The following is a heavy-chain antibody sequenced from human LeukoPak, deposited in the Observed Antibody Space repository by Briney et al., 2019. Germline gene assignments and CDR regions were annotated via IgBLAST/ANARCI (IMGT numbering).Heavy chain of an antibody. Sequence: GASVNVSCKASGYTFTGYYMHWVRQAPGQGLEWMGWINPNSGGTNYAQKFQGRVTMTRDTSISTAYMELSRLRSDDTAVYYCARDGGYGSGSYRVYYYYMDVWGKGTTVTVSS. V-gene: IGHV1-2*02. CDR1: GYTFTGYY. D-gene: IGHD3-10*01. CDR3: ARDGGYGSGSYRVYYYYMDV. CDR2: INPNSGGT. J-gene: IGHJ6*03.